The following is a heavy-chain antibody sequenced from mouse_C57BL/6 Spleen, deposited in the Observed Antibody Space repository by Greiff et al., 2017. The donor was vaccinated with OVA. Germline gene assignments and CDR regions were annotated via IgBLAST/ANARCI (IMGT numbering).Heavy chain of an antibody. Sequence: ESGPGLVKPSQSLSLTCSVTGYSITSGYYWNWIRQFPGNKLERMGYISYDGSNNYNPSLKNRISITRDTSKNQFFLKLNSVTTEDTATYYCAREDYGSSVFDYWGQGTTLTVSS. D-gene: IGHD1-1*01. CDR1: GYSITSGYY. V-gene: IGHV3-6*01. CDR3: AREDYGSSVFDY. CDR2: ISYDGSN. J-gene: IGHJ2*01.